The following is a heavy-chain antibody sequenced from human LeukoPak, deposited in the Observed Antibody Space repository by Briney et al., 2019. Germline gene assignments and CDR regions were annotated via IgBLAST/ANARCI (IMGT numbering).Heavy chain of an antibody. CDR3: ARSSVGGYSARFDP. Sequence: SETQSLTCTVSGGSISSYYWSWIRQPPGKGLEWIGYIYYSGSTNYNPSLKSRVTISVDTSKNQFSLKLSSVTAADTAVYYCARSSVGGYSARFDPWGQGTLVTVSS. D-gene: IGHD3-10*01. CDR2: IYYSGST. CDR1: GGSISSYY. J-gene: IGHJ5*02. V-gene: IGHV4-59*01.